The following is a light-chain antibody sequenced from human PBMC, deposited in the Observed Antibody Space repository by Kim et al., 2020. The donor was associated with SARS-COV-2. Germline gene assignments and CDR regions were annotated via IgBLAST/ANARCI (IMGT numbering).Light chain of an antibody. CDR3: QKYNSATFT. CDR2: AAS. V-gene: IGKV1-27*01. CDR1: RGINNY. J-gene: IGKJ3*01. Sequence: DIQMTQSPSSLSASVGDRVTITCRASRGINNYLAWYQQKPGKVPKLLIYAASTFQSGVPSRFSGSGSGTDFTLTISSLQPEDVATYYCQKYNSATFTFGPGTKVDIK.